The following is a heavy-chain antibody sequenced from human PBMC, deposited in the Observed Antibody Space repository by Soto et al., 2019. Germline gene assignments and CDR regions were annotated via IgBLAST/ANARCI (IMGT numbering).Heavy chain of an antibody. V-gene: IGHV3-15*01. D-gene: IGHD4-4*01. J-gene: IGHJ4*02. CDR3: TTDRFYSPVFY. CDR1: GFSFSSAW. Sequence: GGSLRLSCAASGFSFSSAWMSWVRQTPEKGLEWVGRIKSKSDGGTTDYAAPVKGRFTISRDDSENTLYLQMNSLKTEDTAVYYCTTDRFYSPVFYWGQGTPVTVSS. CDR2: IKSKSDGGTT.